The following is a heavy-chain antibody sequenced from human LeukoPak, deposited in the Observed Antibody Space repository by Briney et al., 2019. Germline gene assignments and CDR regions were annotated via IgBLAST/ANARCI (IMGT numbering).Heavy chain of an antibody. J-gene: IGHJ6*03. CDR3: ARGTWAAGLDV. Sequence: SETLSLTCTASGGSISIYYWNWIRQPAGKGLEYTGRIHTSESTNYNPSLKSRVTVSVDTSKKQFSLILRSVTAADTAIYYCARGTWAAGLDVWGKGTTVTVSS. CDR1: GGSISIYY. CDR2: IHTSEST. V-gene: IGHV4-4*07. D-gene: IGHD6-13*01.